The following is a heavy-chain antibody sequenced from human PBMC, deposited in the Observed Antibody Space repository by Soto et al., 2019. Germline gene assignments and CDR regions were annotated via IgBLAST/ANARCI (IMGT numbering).Heavy chain of an antibody. Sequence: QVTLKESGPVLVKPTETLTLTCTVSGFSLSNARMGVSWIRQPPGKALEWLAHIFSNDEKSYSTSLKSRLTISEDTSKSQVVLTMTNMDPVDTATYYCARILGWAAAPNWFDPWGQGTLVTVSS. CDR3: ARILGWAAAPNWFDP. CDR1: GFSLSNARMG. V-gene: IGHV2-26*01. CDR2: IFSNDEK. D-gene: IGHD6-13*01. J-gene: IGHJ5*02.